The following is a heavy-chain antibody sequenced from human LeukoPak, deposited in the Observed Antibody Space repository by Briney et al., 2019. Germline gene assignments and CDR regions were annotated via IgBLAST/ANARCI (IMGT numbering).Heavy chain of an antibody. V-gene: IGHV4-39*02. CDR3: VRLIYYDRSGYFYFN. Sequence: PSETLSLTCTVSGGSISSSGYYWGWIRQPPGKGLECIGIMSYSGSTYYNPSLKSRVTMSVDTSKNHFSLKLSSVTAADTAVYYCVRLIYYDRSGYFYFNWGQGTLVSVSS. D-gene: IGHD3-22*01. J-gene: IGHJ4*02. CDR1: GGSISSSGYY. CDR2: MSYSGST.